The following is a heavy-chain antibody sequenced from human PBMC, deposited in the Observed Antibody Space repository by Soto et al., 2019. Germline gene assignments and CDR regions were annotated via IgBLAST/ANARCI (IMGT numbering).Heavy chain of an antibody. CDR3: ARDRYCSSTSCFLMDV. V-gene: IGHV3-30-3*01. D-gene: IGHD2-2*01. J-gene: IGHJ6*02. Sequence: QVQLVESGGGVVQPGRSLRLSCAASGFTFSSYAMHWVRQAPGKGLEWVAVISYDGSNKCYADSVKGRFTISRDNSKNTLYLQMNSLRAEDTAVYYCARDRYCSSTSCFLMDVWGQGTTVTVSS. CDR1: GFTFSSYA. CDR2: ISYDGSNK.